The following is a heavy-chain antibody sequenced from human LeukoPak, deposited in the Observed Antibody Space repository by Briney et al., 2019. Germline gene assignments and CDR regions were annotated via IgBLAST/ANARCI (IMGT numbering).Heavy chain of an antibody. V-gene: IGHV4-61*08. D-gene: IGHD5-18*01. J-gene: IGHJ4*02. CDR3: ARVKKGVLWSDTYFDY. Sequence: SETLSLTCTVSGGSISSGGYYWSWIRQHPGKGLEWIGYIYYSGSTYYNPSLKSRVTISVDASKNQFSLKLSSVTAADTAVYYCARVKKGVLWSDTYFDYWGQGTLVTVSS. CDR1: GGSISSGGYY. CDR2: IYYSGST.